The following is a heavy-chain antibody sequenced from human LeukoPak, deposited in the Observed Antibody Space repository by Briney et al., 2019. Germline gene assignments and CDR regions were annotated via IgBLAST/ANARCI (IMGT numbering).Heavy chain of an antibody. CDR2: IYYSGST. CDR3: ARHFVGIDI. J-gene: IGHJ3*02. Sequence: TSETLSLTCTVSGGSISSYYWSWIRQPPGKGLEWIGHIYYSGSTNYNPSLKSRVTISVDTSKNQFSLKLSSVTAADTAVYYCARHFVGIDIWGQGTMVTVSS. V-gene: IGHV4-59*08. CDR1: GGSISSYY. D-gene: IGHD2-15*01.